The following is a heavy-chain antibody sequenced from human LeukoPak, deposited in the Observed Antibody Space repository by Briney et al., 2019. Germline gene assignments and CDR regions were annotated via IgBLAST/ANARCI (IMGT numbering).Heavy chain of an antibody. CDR2: IYYSGST. J-gene: IGHJ4*02. D-gene: IGHD3-22*01. Sequence: LETLSLTCTVSGGSLSSSSYYWGWIRQPPGKGREWIGSIYYSGSTYYTPSLKSRVTISVDTSKIQFSLKLSSVSAADTAVYYCARRYYYDSSGYYHDYWGQGTLVTVSS. CDR1: GGSLSSSSYY. CDR3: ARRYYYDSSGYYHDY. V-gene: IGHV4-39*01.